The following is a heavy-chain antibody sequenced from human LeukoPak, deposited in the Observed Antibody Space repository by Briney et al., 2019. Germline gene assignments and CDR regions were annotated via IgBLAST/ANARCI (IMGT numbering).Heavy chain of an antibody. CDR1: GFTFNNYA. CDR3: ARDIAPASEGYFQY. J-gene: IGHJ1*01. D-gene: IGHD6-13*01. CDR2: ISASGGTT. V-gene: IGHV3-23*01. Sequence: GGSLRLSCAASGFTFNNYAMSWVRQAPGKGLEWVSAISASGGTTQDADSAKGRFSISRDNSKNTLYLQMHSLRAEDTAIYYCARDIAPASEGYFQYWGQGTLVTVSS.